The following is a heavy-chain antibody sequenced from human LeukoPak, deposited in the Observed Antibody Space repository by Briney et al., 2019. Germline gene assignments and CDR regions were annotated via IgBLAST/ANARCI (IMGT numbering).Heavy chain of an antibody. D-gene: IGHD6-19*01. J-gene: IGHJ6*02. CDR1: GFTFSSYA. CDR3: AKDLSVPPGIAVADYYYGMDV. CDR2: ISGRGGST. V-gene: IGHV3-23*01. Sequence: GGSLRLSCAASGFTFSSYAMSWVRQAPGKGRDGVSAISGRGGSTYYADSVKGRFTISRDNSKNTLYLQMNSLRAEDTAVYYCAKDLSVPPGIAVADYYYGMDVWGQGTTVTVSS.